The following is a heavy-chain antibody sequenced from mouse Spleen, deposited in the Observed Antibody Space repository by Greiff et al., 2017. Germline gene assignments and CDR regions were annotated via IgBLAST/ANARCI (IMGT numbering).Heavy chain of an antibody. CDR3: ARERGYGNSWFAY. D-gene: IGHD2-1*01. Sequence: VQLQQSGPGLVAPSQSLSITCTVSGFSLTSYGVHWVRQPPGKGLEWLGVIWAGGSTNYNSALMSRLSISKDNSKSQVFLKMNSLQTDDTAMYYCARERGYGNSWFAYWGQGTLVTVSA. V-gene: IGHV2-9*02. CDR1: GFSLTSYG. J-gene: IGHJ3*01. CDR2: IWAGGST.